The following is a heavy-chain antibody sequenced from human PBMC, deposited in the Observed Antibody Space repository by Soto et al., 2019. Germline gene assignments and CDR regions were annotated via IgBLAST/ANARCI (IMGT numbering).Heavy chain of an antibody. CDR2: ISGSGGST. V-gene: IGHV3-23*01. J-gene: IGHJ5*02. D-gene: IGHD2-15*01. CDR3: AKAVVAATAPTHNWFDP. CDR1: GFTFSSYA. Sequence: EVQLLESGGGLVQPGGSLRLSCAASGFTFSSYAMSWVRQAPGKGLEWVSAISGSGGSTYYADSVKGRFTISRDNSKNTLYLQMNRLRAEDTAVYYCAKAVVAATAPTHNWFDPWGQGTLVTVSS.